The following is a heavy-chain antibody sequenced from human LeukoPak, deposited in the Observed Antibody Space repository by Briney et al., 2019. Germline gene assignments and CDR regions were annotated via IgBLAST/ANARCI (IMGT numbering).Heavy chain of an antibody. J-gene: IGHJ4*02. CDR3: VKPGFRRGYSYGTSQAPTYYFDY. CDR2: ISSNGGST. CDR1: GFTFSSYA. V-gene: IGHV3-64D*09. D-gene: IGHD5-18*01. Sequence: PGGSPRLSCSASGFTFSSYAMHWVRQAPGKGLEYVSAISSNGGSTYYADSVKGRFTISRDNSKNTLYLQMSRLRAEDTAVYYCVKPGFRRGYSYGTSQAPTYYFDYWGQGTLVTVSS.